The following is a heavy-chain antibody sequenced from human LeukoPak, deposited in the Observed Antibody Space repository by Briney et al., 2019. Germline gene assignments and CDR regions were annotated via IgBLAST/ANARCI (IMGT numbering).Heavy chain of an antibody. V-gene: IGHV1-2*02. D-gene: IGHD3-10*01. J-gene: IGHJ5*02. CDR1: GYSFTDYY. CDR3: ARANMVRGVGLFFDRNWFDP. CDR2: INPSSGGT. Sequence: ASVKVSCKASGYSFTDYYMHWVRQAPGQGLEWMGWINPSSGGTNYAQKFQGRVTMTRDTSISTAYMELSGLRSDDTAVYYCARANMVRGVGLFFDRNWFDPWGQGTLVTVSS.